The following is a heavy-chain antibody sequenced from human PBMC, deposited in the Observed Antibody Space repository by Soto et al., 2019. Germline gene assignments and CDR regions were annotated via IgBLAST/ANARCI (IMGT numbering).Heavy chain of an antibody. V-gene: IGHV4-4*07. D-gene: IGHD6-19*01. Sequence: PSETLSLTGTVSVGSISSYYWSWIRQPAGKGLEWIGRIYTSGSTNYNPSLKSRVTMSVDTSKNQFSLKLSSVTAADTAVYYCARDWTGYSSGWFWFDPWGQGTLVTVSS. CDR2: IYTSGST. J-gene: IGHJ5*02. CDR3: ARDWTGYSSGWFWFDP. CDR1: VGSISSYY.